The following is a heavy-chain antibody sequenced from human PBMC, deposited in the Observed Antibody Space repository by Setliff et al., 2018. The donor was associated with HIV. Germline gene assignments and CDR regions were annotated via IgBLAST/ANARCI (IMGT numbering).Heavy chain of an antibody. J-gene: IGHJ6*03. CDR2: IIPIYGTA. CDR3: ASDSPTARFEEVSEHFYFYMDV. CDR1: GGAYPTFA. V-gene: IGHV1-69*13. Sequence: SVKVSCKATGGAYPTFAFNWVRQAPGQGLEWMGGIIPIYGTANYAQRFLGRATITADGSTSTMELTSLTSEDTAVYYCASDSPTARFEEVSEHFYFYMDVWGRGTTVTVSS. D-gene: IGHD3-10*01.